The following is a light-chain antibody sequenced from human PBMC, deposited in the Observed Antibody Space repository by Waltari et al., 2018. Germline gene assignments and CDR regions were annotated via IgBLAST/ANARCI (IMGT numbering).Light chain of an antibody. CDR2: WAS. CDR3: QQYYSTPLT. V-gene: IGKV4-1*01. Sequence: DIVMTQSPDSLAVSLGERATTNCKSSQSVLYSSNNKNYLAWYQQKPGQPPKLLSDWASTRGSGVPDRFSGSGSGKDFTLTISSLQAGDVAVYYCQQYYSTPLTFGPGTKVDIK. CDR1: QSVLYSSNNKNY. J-gene: IGKJ3*01.